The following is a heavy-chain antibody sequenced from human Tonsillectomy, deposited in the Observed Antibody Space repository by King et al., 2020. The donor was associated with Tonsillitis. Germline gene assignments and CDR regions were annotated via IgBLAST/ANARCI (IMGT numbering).Heavy chain of an antibody. CDR3: AKVYYGGSCSGGSCHPSLILSNHFDY. V-gene: IGHV3-23*04. CDR2: VSGSGGRT. D-gene: IGHD2-15*01. CDR1: GFSFSTYV. J-gene: IGHJ4*02. Sequence: VQLVESGGGLVQPGGSLRLSCAASGFSFSTYVMSWVRQAPGKGLEWISSVSGSGGRTYYADSVKGRFTISRDNSKNTLYLQMNSLRAEDTARYYCAKVYYGGSCSGGSCHPSLILSNHFDYWGQGTLVTVSS.